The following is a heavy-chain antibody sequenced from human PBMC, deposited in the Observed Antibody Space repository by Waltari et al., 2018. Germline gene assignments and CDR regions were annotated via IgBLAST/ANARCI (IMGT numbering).Heavy chain of an antibody. J-gene: IGHJ5*02. V-gene: IGHV4-34*01. Sequence: QVQLQQWGAGLLKPSETLSLTCAAYGGSFSGYYWSWIRQPPGKGLEWIGEINHSGSTNNNPSLKSRVTISVDTSKNQCSLKLSSVTAADTAVYYCARGRMTYSSSWPNWFDPWGQGTLVTVSS. CDR2: INHSGST. CDR1: GGSFSGYY. CDR3: ARGRMTYSSSWPNWFDP. D-gene: IGHD6-13*01.